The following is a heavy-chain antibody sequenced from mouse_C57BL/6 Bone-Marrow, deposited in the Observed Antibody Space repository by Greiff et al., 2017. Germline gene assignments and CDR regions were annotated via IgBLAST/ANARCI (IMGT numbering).Heavy chain of an antibody. J-gene: IGHJ2*01. CDR3: ARRGRDPGSFDY. CDR1: GYTFTSYW. CDR2: IHPNSGST. D-gene: IGHD2-13*01. Sequence: QVQLQQPGAELVKPGASVTLSCKASGYTFTSYWMHWVKQRPGQGLEWIGMIHPNSGSTNYNEKFKSKATLTVDKSSSTAYMQLSSLTSEDSAVYYCARRGRDPGSFDYWCQGTTLTVSA. V-gene: IGHV1-64*01.